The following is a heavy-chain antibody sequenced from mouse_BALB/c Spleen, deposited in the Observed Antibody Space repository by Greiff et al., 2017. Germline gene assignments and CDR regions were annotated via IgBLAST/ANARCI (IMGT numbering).Heavy chain of an antibody. D-gene: IGHD2-1*01. Sequence: EVMLVESGGDLVKPGGSLKLSCAASGFTFSSYGMSWVRQTPDKRLEWVATISSGGSYTYYPDSVKGRFTISRDNAKNTLYLQMSSLKSEDTAMYHCARYGNYRAWFAYWGQGTLVTVSA. J-gene: IGHJ3*01. CDR3: ARYGNYRAWFAY. CDR1: GFTFSSYG. CDR2: ISSGGSYT. V-gene: IGHV5-6*02.